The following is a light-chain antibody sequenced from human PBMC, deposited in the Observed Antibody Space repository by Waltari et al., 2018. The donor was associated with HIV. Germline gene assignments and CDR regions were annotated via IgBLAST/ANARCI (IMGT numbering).Light chain of an antibody. CDR2: GAS. V-gene: IGKV3-20*01. J-gene: IGKJ3*01. CDR1: QSVSSKF. Sequence: EIVLTQFPGTLSSSEGERGTLSCRASQSVSSKFLAWYQQKPGQTLSLLIYGASSRATGIPDRFSGSGSGTDFTLTISRLEPEDFAVYYCQQYGNPPFAFGPGTKVYIK. CDR3: QQYGNPPFA.